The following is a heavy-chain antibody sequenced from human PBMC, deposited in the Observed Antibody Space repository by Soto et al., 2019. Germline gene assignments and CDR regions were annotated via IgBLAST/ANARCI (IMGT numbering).Heavy chain of an antibody. CDR3: ARDGVDTAMVYYFDY. CDR1: GYTFTSYY. J-gene: IGHJ4*02. Sequence: GASVKVSCKASGYTFTSYYMHWVRQAPGQGLEWMGIINPSGGSTSYAQKFRGRVTMTRDTSTSTVYMELSSLRSEGTAVYYCARDGVDTAMVYYFDYWRQGSLVTVSS. D-gene: IGHD5-18*01. V-gene: IGHV1-46*01. CDR2: INPSGGST.